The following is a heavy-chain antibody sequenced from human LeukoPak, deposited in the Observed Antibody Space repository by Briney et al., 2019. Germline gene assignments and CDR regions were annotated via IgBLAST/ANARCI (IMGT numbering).Heavy chain of an antibody. D-gene: IGHD5-18*01. CDR2: IYYSGTT. CDR3: ARGMSGTAMAAPFDY. V-gene: IGHV4-39*01. J-gene: IGHJ4*02. Sequence: PSETLSLTCTVSGGSISSSSYSWGWIRQPPGKGLEWIGSIYYSGTTYYNPSLKSRVTISVDTSKIQFSLKLSSVAATDTAVYYCARGMSGTAMAAPFDYWGQGTLVTVSS. CDR1: GGSISSSSYS.